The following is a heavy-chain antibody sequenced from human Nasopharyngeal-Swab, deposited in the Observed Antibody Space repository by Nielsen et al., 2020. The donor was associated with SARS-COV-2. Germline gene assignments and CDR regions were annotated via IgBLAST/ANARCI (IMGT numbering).Heavy chain of an antibody. CDR3: ARGNGAFDY. CDR2: IYYSGST. J-gene: IGHJ4*02. CDR1: GGSISSYY. V-gene: IGHV4-59*01. D-gene: IGHD4-17*01. Sequence: ESLKISCTVSGGSISSYYWSWIRQPPGKGLEWIGYIYYSGSTNYNPSLKSRVTISVDTSKNQFSLKLSSVTAADTAVYYCARGNGAFDYWGQGTLVTVSS.